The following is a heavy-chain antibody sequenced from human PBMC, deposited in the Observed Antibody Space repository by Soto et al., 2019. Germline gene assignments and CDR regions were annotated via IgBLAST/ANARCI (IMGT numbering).Heavy chain of an antibody. D-gene: IGHD6-13*01. CDR2: LSYDGSKK. CDR1: GFTFSSSA. CDR3: ARDEAAWYFDL. V-gene: IGHV3-30*09. Sequence: QVQLVESGGGVVQPGRSLRLSCASSGFTFSSSAMHWFRQSPVKWLEWVAVLSYDGSKKNYADSVKGRFAISRDNSNNTLYRQMNSLRAEDTAVYYWARDEAAWYFDLWGRGTLVTVSS. J-gene: IGHJ2*01.